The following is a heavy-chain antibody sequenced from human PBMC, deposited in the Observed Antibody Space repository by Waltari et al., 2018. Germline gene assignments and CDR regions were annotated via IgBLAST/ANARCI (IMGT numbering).Heavy chain of an antibody. CDR2: IYHSGST. Sequence: QVQLQESGPGLVKPSETLSLTCAVSGYSISSGYYWGWIRPPPGKGLEWIGSIYHSGSTYYNPSLKSRVIISVDTSKNQFSLKLNSVTAADTAVYYCARDGGSGYDWGYWGQGTLVTVSS. CDR3: ARDGGSGYDWGY. D-gene: IGHD5-12*01. J-gene: IGHJ4*02. V-gene: IGHV4-38-2*02. CDR1: GYSISSGYY.